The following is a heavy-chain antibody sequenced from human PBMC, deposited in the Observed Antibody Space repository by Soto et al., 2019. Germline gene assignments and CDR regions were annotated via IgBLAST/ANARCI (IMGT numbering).Heavy chain of an antibody. CDR1: GFTFSSYG. CDR3: AKDQLEGYWSGGSCYTDKGPIDY. J-gene: IGHJ4*02. V-gene: IGHV3-30*18. CDR2: ISYDGSNK. Sequence: QVQLVESGGGVVQPGRSLRLSCAASGFTFSSYGMHWVRQAPGKGLEWVAVISYDGSNKYYADSVKGRFTISRDNSKNPLYLQMNSLRAEDTAGYYCAKDQLEGYWSGGSCYTDKGPIDYWGQGTLVTVSS. D-gene: IGHD2-15*01.